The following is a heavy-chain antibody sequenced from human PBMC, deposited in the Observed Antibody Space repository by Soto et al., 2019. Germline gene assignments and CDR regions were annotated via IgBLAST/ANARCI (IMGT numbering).Heavy chain of an antibody. Sequence: ASVKVSCKASGYTFTSYGISWVRQAPGQGLEWMGWISAYNGNTNYAQKLQGRVTMTTDTSTSTAYMELRSLRSDDTAVYYCARDVSRLEYDDSSGCHRPSDYWGQGTRVTVSS. D-gene: IGHD3-22*01. J-gene: IGHJ4*02. V-gene: IGHV1-18*01. CDR2: ISAYNGNT. CDR1: GYTFTSYG. CDR3: ARDVSRLEYDDSSGCHRPSDY.